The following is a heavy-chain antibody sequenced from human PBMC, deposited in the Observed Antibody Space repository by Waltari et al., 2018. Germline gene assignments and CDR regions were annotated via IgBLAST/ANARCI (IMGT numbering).Heavy chain of an antibody. J-gene: IGHJ4*02. V-gene: IGHV3-48*04. Sequence: EVQLVESGGGLVQPGGSLGLSCAASGFTFSSYSMNWVRQAPGKGLEWVSYISSSSSTIYYADSVKGRFTISRDNAKNSLYLQMNSLRAEDTAVYYCARDIVATGFDYWGQGTLVTVSS. CDR2: ISSSSSTI. CDR1: GFTFSSYS. D-gene: IGHD5-12*01. CDR3: ARDIVATGFDY.